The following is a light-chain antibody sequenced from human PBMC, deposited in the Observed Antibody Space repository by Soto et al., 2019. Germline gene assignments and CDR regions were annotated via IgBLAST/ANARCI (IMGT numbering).Light chain of an antibody. CDR3: QQANSVPVT. CDR1: QGISSW. V-gene: IGKV1-12*01. CDR2: VAS. J-gene: IGKJ5*01. Sequence: DIQRTQSPSSVSAAVGDRVTITGRARQGISSWLSWYQQNPGKAPKLLIYVASSLHSGVPSRLSGSGSGTEFTLAISCLQPGDFATFYCQQANSVPVTFGQGTRLQIK.